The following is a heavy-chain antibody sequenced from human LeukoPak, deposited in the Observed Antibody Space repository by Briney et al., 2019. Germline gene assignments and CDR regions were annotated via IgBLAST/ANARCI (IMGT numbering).Heavy chain of an antibody. V-gene: IGHV4-61*02. CDR1: GYSIRGSYY. CDR3: ARGGPAPVYYYYMDV. D-gene: IGHD1-14*01. J-gene: IGHJ6*03. CDR2: IYTSGST. Sequence: SETLSLTCTVSGYSIRGSYYWSWIRQPAGKGLEWIGRIYTSGSTNYNPSLKSRVTISVDTSKNQFSLKLSSVTAADTAVYYCARGGPAPVYYYYMDVWGKGATVTVSS.